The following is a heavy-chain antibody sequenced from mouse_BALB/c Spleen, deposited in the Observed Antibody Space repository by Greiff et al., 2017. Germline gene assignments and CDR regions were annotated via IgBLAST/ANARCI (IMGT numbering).Heavy chain of an antibody. V-gene: IGHV1S127*01. Sequence: VQLQQPGAELVKPGASVKMSCKASGYTFTSYWMHWVKQRPGQGLEWIGVIDPSDSYTSYNQKFKGKATLTVDTSSSTAYMQLSSLTSEDSAVYYCTRWPSTTVVAPYFDYWGQGTTLTVSA. J-gene: IGHJ2*01. CDR2: IDPSDSYT. CDR3: TRWPSTTVVAPYFDY. CDR1: GYTFTSYW. D-gene: IGHD1-1*01.